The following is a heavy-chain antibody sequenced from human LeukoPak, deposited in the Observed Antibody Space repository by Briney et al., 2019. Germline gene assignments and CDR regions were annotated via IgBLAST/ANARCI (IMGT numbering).Heavy chain of an antibody. D-gene: IGHD3-16*01. CDR2: INHSGST. CDR1: GGSFSGYY. CDR3: AGATKLGDYYYYGMDV. Sequence: SETLSLTCAVYGGSFSGYYWSWIRQPPGKGLEWIGEINHSGSTNYNPSLKSRVTISVDTSKNQFSLKLSSVTAADTAVYYCAGATKLGDYYYYGMDVWGQGTTVTVSS. J-gene: IGHJ6*02. V-gene: IGHV4-34*01.